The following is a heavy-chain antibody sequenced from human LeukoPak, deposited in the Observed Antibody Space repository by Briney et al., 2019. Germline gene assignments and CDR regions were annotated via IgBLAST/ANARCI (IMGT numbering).Heavy chain of an antibody. V-gene: IGHV1-69*05. CDR1: GGTFSSYA. D-gene: IGHD2-2*01. J-gene: IGHJ3*02. CDR2: IIPIFGTA. CDR3: ARDCSSTSCYAHDAFDI. Sequence: SVKVSCKASGGTFSSYAISWVRQAPGQGLEWMGGIIPIFGTANYAQKFQGRVTITTDESTSTAYMELSSLRSEDTAVYYCARDCSSTSCYAHDAFDIWGQGTMVTVSS.